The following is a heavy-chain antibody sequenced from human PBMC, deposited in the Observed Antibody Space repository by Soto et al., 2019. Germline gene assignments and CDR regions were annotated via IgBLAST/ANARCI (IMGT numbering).Heavy chain of an antibody. CDR1: GDSISTYY. J-gene: IGHJ4*02. Sequence: PSETLSLTCTVSGDSISTYYWSWIRQSPGKGLEWIGFIYYGGSTNYNPSLTSRVTISVDTPKNQFSLKLSSVTAADTAVYYCAKNWNWGSLVHWGQGTLVTVSS. CDR2: IYYGGST. CDR3: AKNWNWGSLVH. V-gene: IGHV4-59*08. D-gene: IGHD7-27*01.